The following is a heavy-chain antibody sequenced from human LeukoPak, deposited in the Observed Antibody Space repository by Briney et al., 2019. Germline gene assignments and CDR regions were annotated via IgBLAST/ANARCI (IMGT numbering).Heavy chain of an antibody. J-gene: IGHJ4*02. CDR3: AGETTVDIGDTTDY. CDR2: IYYNGRT. Sequence: SETLSLTCTVSDGSISSSSYYWGWIRQPPGKGLEWIGTIYYNGRTYYNPSLKSRVTILVHTSKNQVSLKLTSVTAADTAVYYCAGETTVDIGDTTDYWGQGTLVTVSS. D-gene: IGHD4-23*01. CDR1: DGSISSSSYY. V-gene: IGHV4-39*01.